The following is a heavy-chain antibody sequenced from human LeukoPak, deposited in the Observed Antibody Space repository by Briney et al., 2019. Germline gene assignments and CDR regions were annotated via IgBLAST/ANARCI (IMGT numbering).Heavy chain of an antibody. CDR1: GFTFSSYA. CDR3: AELGITMIGGV. V-gene: IGHV3-23*01. CDR2: ISGSGINT. D-gene: IGHD3-10*02. Sequence: GGTLRLSCAASGFTFSSYAMNWVRQAPGKGLEWVSAISGSGINTYYADSVKGRFTISRDNAKNSPYLQMNSLRAEDTAVYYCAELGITMIGGVWGKGTTVTISS. J-gene: IGHJ6*04.